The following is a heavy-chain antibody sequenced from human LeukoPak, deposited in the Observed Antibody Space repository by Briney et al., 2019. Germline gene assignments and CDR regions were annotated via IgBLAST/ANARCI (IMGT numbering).Heavy chain of an antibody. CDR3: ARVRRYYYGSGTLGAFDI. J-gene: IGHJ3*02. V-gene: IGHV4-31*03. CDR2: IYYSGSI. Sequence: PSQTLSLTCTVSGGSISSGGYWSWIRQHPGKGLEWIGYIYYSGSIYYNPSLKSRLIISVDTSKNQFSLKLSSVTAADTAFYYCARVRRYYYGSGTLGAFDIWGKGQWSPSLQ. D-gene: IGHD3-10*01. CDR1: GGSISSGGY.